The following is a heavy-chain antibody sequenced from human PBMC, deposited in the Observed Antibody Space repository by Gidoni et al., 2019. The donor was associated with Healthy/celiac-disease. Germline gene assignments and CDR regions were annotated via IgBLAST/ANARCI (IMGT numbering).Heavy chain of an antibody. CDR1: GFTFSSYA. Sequence: QVQPLESGGRVVQPGRSLRLSCADSGFTFSSYALHWVRQAPGKGLEWVAVISYDGSNKYSADSVKGRFTISRDNSKNTLYLQMNSLRAEDTAVYYCARDNKFSPVAGDYYYFYMDVWGKGTTVTVSS. J-gene: IGHJ6*03. D-gene: IGHD6-19*01. CDR2: ISYDGSNK. CDR3: ARDNKFSPVAGDYYYFYMDV. V-gene: IGHV3-30-3*01.